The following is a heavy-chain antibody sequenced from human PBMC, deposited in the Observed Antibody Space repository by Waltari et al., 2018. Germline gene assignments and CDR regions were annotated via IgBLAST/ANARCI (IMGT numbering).Heavy chain of an antibody. CDR1: TFTDYY. V-gene: IGHV1-2*06. CDR3: VSRVHVYNDVWLETYGIDV. J-gene: IGHJ6*01. CDR2: INPRSGAT. Sequence: TFTDYYLNFVRQAPGQGLAWTGRINPRSGATNNAQKLQGRVIMTRDTSINTAYMELSSMTSYDTPVYYCVSRVHVYNDVWLETYGIDVWGEGTTFTVSS. D-gene: IGHD3-3*01.